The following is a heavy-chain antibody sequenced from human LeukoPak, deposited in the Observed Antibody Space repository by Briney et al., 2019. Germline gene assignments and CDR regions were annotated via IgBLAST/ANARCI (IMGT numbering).Heavy chain of an antibody. CDR2: ISHDGGSE. J-gene: IGHJ5*02. CDR1: GFTIGNHG. D-gene: IGHD6-19*01. Sequence: PGTSLRLSCVVSGFTIGNHGMHWVRQAPGKGLEWVAMISHDGGSEHYEDSVKGRLTIPRDNSKSTLYLQMNSLRVEDTAVYYCAKDWGSSDWYNWFDPWGQGTLVTVSS. V-gene: IGHV3-30*18. CDR3: AKDWGSSDWYNWFDP.